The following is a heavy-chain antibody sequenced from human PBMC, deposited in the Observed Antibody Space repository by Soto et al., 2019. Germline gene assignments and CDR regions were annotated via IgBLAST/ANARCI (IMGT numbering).Heavy chain of an antibody. CDR2: INPNSGGT. D-gene: IGHD3-3*01. V-gene: IGHV1-2*04. CDR3: ARDGHLGFWSGHRGYIDY. J-gene: IGHJ4*02. Sequence: ASVKVSCKAAGYTFTGYYMHCVRQAPGQGLEWMGWINPNSGGTNYAQKFQGWVTMTRDTSISTAYMELSRLRSDDTAVYYCARDGHLGFWSGHRGYIDYWGQGTLVTVSS. CDR1: GYTFTGYY.